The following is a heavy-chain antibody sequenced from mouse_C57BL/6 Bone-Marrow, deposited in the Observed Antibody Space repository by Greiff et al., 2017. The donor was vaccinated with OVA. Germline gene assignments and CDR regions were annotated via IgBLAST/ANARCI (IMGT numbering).Heavy chain of an antibody. D-gene: IGHD1-1*01. Sequence: VQLQQPGAELVKPGASVKLSCKASGYTFTSYWMHWVKQRPGQGLEWIGMIHPNSGSTNYNEKFKSKATLTVDKSSSTAYMQLSSLTSEDSAVYYCARDLYGSSYPHYWGQGTTLTVSS. V-gene: IGHV1-64*01. J-gene: IGHJ2*01. CDR2: IHPNSGST. CDR1: GYTFTSYW. CDR3: ARDLYGSSYPHY.